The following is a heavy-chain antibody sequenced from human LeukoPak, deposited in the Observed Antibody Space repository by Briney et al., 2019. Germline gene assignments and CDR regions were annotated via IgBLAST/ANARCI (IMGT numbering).Heavy chain of an antibody. CDR1: GFTFSDYY. CDR3: ARAGRYCSSTSCSIPDC. Sequence: GGSLRLSCAASGFTFSDYYMSWIRQAPGKGLEWVSYISSSSSYTNYADSVKGRFTISRDNAKNSLYLQMSSLRAEDTAVYYCARAGRYCSSTSCSIPDCWGQGTLVTVSS. V-gene: IGHV3-11*06. J-gene: IGHJ4*02. CDR2: ISSSSSYT. D-gene: IGHD2-2*01.